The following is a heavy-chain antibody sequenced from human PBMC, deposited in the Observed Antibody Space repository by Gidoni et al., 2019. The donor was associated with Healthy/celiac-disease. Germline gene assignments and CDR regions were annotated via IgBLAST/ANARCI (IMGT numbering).Heavy chain of an antibody. CDR3: AIRPTSMVRGVSRKDNWFDP. V-gene: IGHV3-21*01. CDR2: ISSSSSYI. J-gene: IGHJ5*02. Sequence: EVQLVESGGGLVKPGGSLRLSCAASGLTFSSYSMNWVRQAPGKGLEWVSSISSSSSYIYYADSVKGRFTISRDNAKNLLYLQMNSLRAEDTAVYYCAIRPTSMVRGVSRKDNWFDPWGQGTLVTVSS. D-gene: IGHD3-10*01. CDR1: GLTFSSYS.